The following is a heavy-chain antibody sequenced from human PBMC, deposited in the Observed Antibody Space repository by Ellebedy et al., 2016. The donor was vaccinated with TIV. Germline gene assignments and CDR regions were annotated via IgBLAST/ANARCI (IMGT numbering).Heavy chain of an antibody. D-gene: IGHD1-26*01. Sequence: AASVKVSCKASGYTFTDYGISWVRQAPGQGLEWMGWISVYNGNTKYAQKVQGRVTMTTDTSTSTAYMELRSLRSDDMAVYYCARAKQWEQRPDGSEIWGQGTKVTVSS. CDR1: GYTFTDYG. CDR3: ARAKQWEQRPDGSEI. V-gene: IGHV1-18*03. CDR2: ISVYNGNT. J-gene: IGHJ3*02.